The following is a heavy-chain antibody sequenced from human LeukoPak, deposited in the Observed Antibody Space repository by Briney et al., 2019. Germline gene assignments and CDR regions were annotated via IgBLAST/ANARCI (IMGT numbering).Heavy chain of an antibody. D-gene: IGHD3-3*01. V-gene: IGHV3-9*01. CDR2: ISWNSGSI. Sequence: PGGSLRLSCAASGFTFDDYAMHWVRHAPGKGLEWVSGISWNSGSIGYADSVKGRFTISRDNAKNSPYLQMNSLRAEDTALYYCAKAPAYYDFWSGYFDYWGQGTLVTVSS. J-gene: IGHJ4*02. CDR3: AKAPAYYDFWSGYFDY. CDR1: GFTFDDYA.